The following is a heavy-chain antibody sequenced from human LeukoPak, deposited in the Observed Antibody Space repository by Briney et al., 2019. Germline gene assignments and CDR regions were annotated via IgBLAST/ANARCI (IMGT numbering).Heavy chain of an antibody. CDR3: AHYGDYRFLYYFDH. CDR2: IYWDDNK. V-gene: IGHV2-5*02. D-gene: IGHD4-17*01. CDR1: GFSLRTTGVG. Sequence: SGPTLVNPTQTLTLTCTFSGFSLRTTGVGVGWVRQAPVKALEWLALIYWDDNKLYSPSLRSRVTITKDTSKNQVVLTMTNMAPVDTATYYCAHYGDYRFLYYFDHWGQGALVTVSS. J-gene: IGHJ4*02.